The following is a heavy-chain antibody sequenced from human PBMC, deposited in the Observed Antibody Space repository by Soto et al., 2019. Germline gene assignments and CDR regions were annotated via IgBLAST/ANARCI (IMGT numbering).Heavy chain of an antibody. CDR3: AGGYSSSWDVPPAYYCYGMDV. J-gene: IGHJ6*02. CDR2: IIPIFGTA. Sequence: QVQLVQSGAEVKKPGSSVKVSCKASGGTFSSYAISWVRQAPGQGLEWMGGIIPIFGTANYAQKFQGRVTITADKSTSTVYMELSSLRSEDTAVYYCAGGYSSSWDVPPAYYCYGMDVWGRGTTVTVSS. D-gene: IGHD6-13*01. V-gene: IGHV1-69*06. CDR1: GGTFSSYA.